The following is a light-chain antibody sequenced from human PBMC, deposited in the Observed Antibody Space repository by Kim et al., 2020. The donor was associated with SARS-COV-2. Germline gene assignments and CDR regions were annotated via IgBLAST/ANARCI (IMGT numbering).Light chain of an antibody. CDR3: LLSYSGAWV. CDR2: DIS. CDR1: TRAVTSSNY. J-gene: IGLJ3*02. Sequence: PGGTVTLTCGSSTRAVTSSNYPYWFQQKPGQAPNTLIYDISSKHSWTPARFSGSLLGGKAALTLSGAQPEDEAEYYCLLSYSGAWVFGGGTQLTVL. V-gene: IGLV7-46*01.